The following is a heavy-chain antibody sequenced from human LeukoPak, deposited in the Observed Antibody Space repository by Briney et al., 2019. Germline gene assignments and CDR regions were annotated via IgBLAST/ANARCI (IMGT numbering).Heavy chain of an antibody. J-gene: IGHJ6*02. D-gene: IGHD6-19*01. CDR1: GFTFTFYA. CDR3: ARDSSGGGGMDV. V-gene: IGHV3-23*01. Sequence: AGGSLRLSCAASGFTFTFYAMSWVRQAPGEGLEWVSGISGSGGGTYYADSVKGRFTISRDNSKNTLYLQMSSLRAEDTAVYHCARDSSGGGGMDVWGQGTTVTVSS. CDR2: ISGSGGGT.